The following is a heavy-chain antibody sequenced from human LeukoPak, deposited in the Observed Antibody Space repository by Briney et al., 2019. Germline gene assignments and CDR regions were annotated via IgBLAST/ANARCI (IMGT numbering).Heavy chain of an antibody. CDR3: ANPDIVVVPAAS. CDR1: GFTFSSYG. V-gene: IGHV3-23*01. D-gene: IGHD2-2*01. CDR2: ISGSGGST. Sequence: GGSLRLSCAASGFTFSSYGMSWVRQAPGKGLEWVSAISGSGGSTYYADSVKGRFTISRDNSKNTLYLQMNSLRAEDTAVYYCANPDIVVVPAASWGQGTLVTVSS. J-gene: IGHJ4*02.